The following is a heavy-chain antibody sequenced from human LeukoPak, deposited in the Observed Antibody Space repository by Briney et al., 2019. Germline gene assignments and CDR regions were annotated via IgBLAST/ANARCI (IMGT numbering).Heavy chain of an antibody. Sequence: GGSLRLSCAASGFTFSSYSMNWARQAPGKGLEWVSSISPSSGLRYYADSVKGRFTISRDNAKNSLYLQLNSLRDDDTAIYYCVRGGPFDIWGQGTRVTVSS. J-gene: IGHJ3*02. V-gene: IGHV3-48*02. CDR2: ISPSSGLR. CDR3: VRGGPFDI. CDR1: GFTFSSYS.